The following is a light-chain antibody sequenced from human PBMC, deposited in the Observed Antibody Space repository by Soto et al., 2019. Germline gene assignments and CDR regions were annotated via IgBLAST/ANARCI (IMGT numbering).Light chain of an antibody. CDR3: ATWDDSLNGLL. J-gene: IGLJ2*01. CDR1: SSNIGSDT. V-gene: IGLV1-44*01. CDR2: SNN. Sequence: QLVLTQPPSASGTPGQRVTISCSGSSSNIGSDTVNWYQQLPGTAPKLLMYSNNQRPSGVPDRFSGSKSGTSASLAISGLQSEDEADYYCATWDDSLNGLLFGGGTKLTVL.